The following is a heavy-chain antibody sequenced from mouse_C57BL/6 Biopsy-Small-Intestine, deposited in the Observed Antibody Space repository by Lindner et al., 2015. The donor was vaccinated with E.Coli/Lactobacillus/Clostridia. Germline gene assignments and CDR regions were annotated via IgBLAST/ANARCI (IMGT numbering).Heavy chain of an antibody. J-gene: IGHJ3*01. CDR1: GFTFSDYG. Sequence: VQLQESGGGLVKPGGSLKLSCAASGFTFSDYGMHWVRQAPEKGLEWVAYISSGSSTIYYADTVKGRFTISRDNAKNTLFLQMTSLRSEDTAMYYCARPGGYYACFAYWGQGTLVTVSA. D-gene: IGHD2-3*01. CDR3: ARPGGYYACFAY. CDR2: ISSGSSTI. V-gene: IGHV5-17*01.